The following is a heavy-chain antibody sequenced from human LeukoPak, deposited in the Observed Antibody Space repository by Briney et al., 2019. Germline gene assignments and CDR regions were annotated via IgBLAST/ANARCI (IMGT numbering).Heavy chain of an antibody. CDR2: IIPNFGTA. D-gene: IGHD3-16*01. CDR1: GGTFSSYA. CDR3: ARDPLMITFRGVYFDY. V-gene: IGHV1-69*05. J-gene: IGHJ4*02. Sequence: SVKVSCKASGGTFSSYAISLVRQAPGQGLEWMGGIIPNFGTANYAQQFQGRVTITTDESTSTAYMELSSLRSEDTAVYYCARDPLMITFRGVYFDYWGQGTLVTVSS.